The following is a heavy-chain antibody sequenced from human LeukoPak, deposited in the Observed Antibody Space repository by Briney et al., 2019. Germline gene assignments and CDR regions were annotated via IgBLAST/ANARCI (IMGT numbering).Heavy chain of an antibody. CDR1: GFTFSSYW. J-gene: IGHJ4*02. D-gene: IGHD2-2*01. CDR2: INTDGSST. V-gene: IGHV3-74*01. CDR3: AKGGGYCSSTSCYLFDY. Sequence: PGGSLRLSCAASGFTFSSYWMHWVRQAPGKGLVWVSRINTDGSSTSYADSVKGRFTISRDNAKNTLYLQMNSLRAEDTAVYYCAKGGGYCSSTSCYLFDYWGQGTLVTVSS.